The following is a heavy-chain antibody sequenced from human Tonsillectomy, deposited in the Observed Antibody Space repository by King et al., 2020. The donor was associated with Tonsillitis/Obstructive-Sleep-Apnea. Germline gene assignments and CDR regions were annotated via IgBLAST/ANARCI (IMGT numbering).Heavy chain of an antibody. CDR3: ARTGHFWSGYYIFDY. CDR2: IYYSGST. Sequence: QLQESGPGLVKPSETLYLTCTVSGGSISSYYWSWIRQPPGKGLEWIGCIYYSGSTNYNPSLTSRVTISVDTSKNQFSLKLSSVTAADTAVYYCARTGHFWSGYYIFDYWGQGTLVTVSS. V-gene: IGHV4-59*01. CDR1: GGSISSYY. J-gene: IGHJ4*02. D-gene: IGHD3-3*02.